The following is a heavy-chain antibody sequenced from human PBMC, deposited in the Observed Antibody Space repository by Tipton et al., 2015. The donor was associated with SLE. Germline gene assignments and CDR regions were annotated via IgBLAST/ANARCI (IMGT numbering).Heavy chain of an antibody. V-gene: IGHV4-34*01. CDR2: IHHSGST. CDR1: GGSFSRYY. D-gene: IGHD3-3*01. CDR3: ARGGGGDFWSGFPPSGFFDY. J-gene: IGHJ4*02. Sequence: TLSLTCAVYGGSFSRYYWSWIRQPPGKGLGWIGHIHHSGSTNYNPSLKRRVTISVDTSKSQFSLKLSSVTAADTAVYYCARGGGGDFWSGFPPSGFFDYWGQGALVAVSS.